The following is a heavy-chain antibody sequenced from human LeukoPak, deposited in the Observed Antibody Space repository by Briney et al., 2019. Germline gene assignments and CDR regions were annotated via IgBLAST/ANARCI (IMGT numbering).Heavy chain of an antibody. CDR3: ARGLVKVRFDHYYYYGMDV. CDR2: MNPNSGNT. Sequence: ASVKVSCKASGYTFTSYDINWVRQATGQGLEWMGWMNPNSGNTGYAQKFQGRVTMTRNTSISTAYMELSSLRSEDTAVYYCARGLVKVRFDHYYYYGMDVWGQGTTVTVSS. V-gene: IGHV1-8*01. J-gene: IGHJ6*02. CDR1: GYTFTSYD. D-gene: IGHD3-3*01.